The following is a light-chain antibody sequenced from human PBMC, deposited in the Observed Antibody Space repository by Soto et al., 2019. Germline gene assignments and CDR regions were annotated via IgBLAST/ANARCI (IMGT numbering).Light chain of an antibody. Sequence: QSVLAQPASVSGSPGQSITISCTGTSSDVGRYNYVSWFQQHPGKAPKPLIYDVSNWPSGVSDRFSGSKSGNTASLTISGLQAEDEADYYCSSFTTSSTFVFGTGNKVTVL. CDR3: SSFTTSSTFV. CDR1: SSDVGRYNY. CDR2: DVS. J-gene: IGLJ1*01. V-gene: IGLV2-14*01.